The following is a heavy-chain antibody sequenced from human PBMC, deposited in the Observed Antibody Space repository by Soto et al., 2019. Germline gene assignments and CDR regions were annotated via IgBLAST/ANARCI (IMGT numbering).Heavy chain of an antibody. CDR1: GFSLSNARMG. D-gene: IGHD1-1*01. J-gene: IGHJ6*02. CDR2: IFSNDEK. CDR3: ARTPGTTGTTGYYYYGMDV. V-gene: IGHV2-26*01. Sequence: QVTLKESGPVLVKPTETLTLTCTVSGFSLSNARMGVSWIRQPPGKALEWLAHIFSNDEKSYSTSLKSRLTISKDTSKSQVVLTMTNMDPVDTATYYCARTPGTTGTTGYYYYGMDVWGQGTTVTVSS.